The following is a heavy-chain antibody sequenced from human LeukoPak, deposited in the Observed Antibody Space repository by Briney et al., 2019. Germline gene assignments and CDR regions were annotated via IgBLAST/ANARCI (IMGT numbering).Heavy chain of an antibody. CDR3: ARDQLYCSSSSCRNLGWFDP. D-gene: IGHD2-2*01. CDR1: GGSFSGYY. Sequence: SETLSLTCAVYGGSFSGYYWSWIRQPPGKGLEWIGEINHSGSTNYNPSLKSRVTISVDTSKNQFSLKLSSVTAADTAVYYCARDQLYCSSSSCRNLGWFDPWGQGTLVTVSS. V-gene: IGHV4-34*01. CDR2: INHSGST. J-gene: IGHJ5*02.